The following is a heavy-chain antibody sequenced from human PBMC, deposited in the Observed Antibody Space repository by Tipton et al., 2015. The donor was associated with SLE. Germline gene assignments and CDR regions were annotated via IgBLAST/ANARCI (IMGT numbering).Heavy chain of an antibody. J-gene: IGHJ2*01. D-gene: IGHD4-17*01. CDR1: GFTFGDYA. CDR3: TRGGDYPVYWYFDF. Sequence: SLRLSCTASGFTFGDYAINWVRQAPGKGLEWVGFFRKKGYGGAIEYAASVKDRFTISRDDSNSIAYLQMNSLKTEDTAVYYCTRGGDYPVYWYFDFWGRGTLVTVSS. CDR2: FRKKGYGGAI. V-gene: IGHV3-49*04.